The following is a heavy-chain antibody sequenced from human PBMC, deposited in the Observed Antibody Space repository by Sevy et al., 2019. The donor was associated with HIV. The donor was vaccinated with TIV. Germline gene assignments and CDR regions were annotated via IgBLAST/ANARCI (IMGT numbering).Heavy chain of an antibody. CDR2: IKSKTEGATR. CDR1: GFTFSNAW. CDR3: TAGVGVSDFDY. V-gene: IGHV3-15*01. J-gene: IGHJ4*02. D-gene: IGHD1-26*01. Sequence: GGCLRLSCAASGFTFSNAWMSWVRQAPGKGLEWIGRIKSKTEGATRDFAAPVKGRLLISRDDSRNTVYLQMNSLKTEDTAVYYRTAGVGVSDFDYWGQGTLVTVSS.